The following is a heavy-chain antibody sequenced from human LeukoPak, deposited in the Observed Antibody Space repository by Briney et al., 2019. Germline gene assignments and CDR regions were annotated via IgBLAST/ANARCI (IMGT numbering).Heavy chain of an antibody. CDR1: GFTFNTFS. D-gene: IGHD2-15*01. CDR2: ISATGGTT. J-gene: IGHJ4*02. CDR3: AKGWWGISGGIPQPFDH. Sequence: GGSLRLSCVASGFTFNTFSMTWVRQAPEKGPEWVSDISATGGTTYYADSVKGRFTISRDNSKNTVDLQMDSLRAEDTAVYYCAKGWWGISGGIPQPFDHCGQGTLVTVSS. V-gene: IGHV3-23*01.